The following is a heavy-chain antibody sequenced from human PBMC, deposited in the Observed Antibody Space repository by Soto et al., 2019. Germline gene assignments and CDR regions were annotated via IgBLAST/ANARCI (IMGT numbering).Heavy chain of an antibody. Sequence: GGSMILSCAASGFTFSSYCMHWVRQATGKGLEWVAVIWYDGSNKYYADSVKGRFTISRDNSKNTLYLQMNSLRAEDTAVYYCACLAWFGDPVPPFDCWGQGTVVTVSS. J-gene: IGHJ4*02. CDR1: GFTFSSYC. D-gene: IGHD3-10*01. V-gene: IGHV3-33*01. CDR2: IWYDGSNK. CDR3: ACLAWFGDPVPPFDC.